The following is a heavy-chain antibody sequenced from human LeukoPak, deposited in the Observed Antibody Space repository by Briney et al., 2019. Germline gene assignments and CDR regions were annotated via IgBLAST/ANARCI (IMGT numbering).Heavy chain of an antibody. Sequence: APVKVSCKASGYTFTGYYMHWVRQAPGQGLEWMGWINPNSGGTNYAQKFQGRVTMTRDTSISTAYMELSRLRSDDTAVYYCARDGHLTGYSSSWYLDYWGQGTLVTVSS. V-gene: IGHV1-2*02. CDR1: GYTFTGYY. D-gene: IGHD6-13*01. J-gene: IGHJ4*02. CDR3: ARDGHLTGYSSSWYLDY. CDR2: INPNSGGT.